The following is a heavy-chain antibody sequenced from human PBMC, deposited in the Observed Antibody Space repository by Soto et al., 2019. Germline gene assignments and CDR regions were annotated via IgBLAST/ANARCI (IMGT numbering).Heavy chain of an antibody. CDR3: ARLEGLATISYYFDF. Sequence: QLQLQESGPGLVKPSETLSLTCSVSGDSINSDKYYWGWIRQPPGKGLEWIGSIYFRGNTYYNPSLQTRVTIPLDKSKSQFPLKLNSVTAADSAVYFCARLEGLATISYYFDFWGQGALVTVSS. V-gene: IGHV4-39*01. J-gene: IGHJ4*02. CDR1: GDSINSDKYY. D-gene: IGHD3-9*01. CDR2: IYFRGNT.